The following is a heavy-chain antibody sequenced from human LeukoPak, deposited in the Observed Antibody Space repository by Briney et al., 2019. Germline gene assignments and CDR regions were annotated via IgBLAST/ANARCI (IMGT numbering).Heavy chain of an antibody. V-gene: IGHV4-34*01. CDR1: GGSFSGYY. CDR2: INHSGST. CDR3: ALGVMAAARDDY. Sequence: PSETLSLTRAVYGGSFSGYYWSWIRQPPGKGLEWIGEINHSGSTNYNPSLKSRVTISVDTSKNQFSLKLSSVTAADTAVYYCALGVMAAARDDYWGQGTLVTVSS. J-gene: IGHJ4*02. D-gene: IGHD6-25*01.